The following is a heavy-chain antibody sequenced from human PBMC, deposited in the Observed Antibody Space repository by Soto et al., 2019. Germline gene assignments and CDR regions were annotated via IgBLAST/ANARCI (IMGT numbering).Heavy chain of an antibody. V-gene: IGHV3-15*01. CDR2: IKSKTDGGTT. CDR3: TTHTLLRYFDWYSRVDY. CDR1: GFTFSSYA. J-gene: IGHJ4*02. Sequence: GGSLRLSCAASGFTFSSYAMSWVRQAPGKGLEWVGRIKSKTDGGTTDYAAPVKGRFTISRDDSKNTLYLQMNSLKTEDTAVYYCTTHTLLRYFDWYSRVDYWGQGTLVTVSS. D-gene: IGHD3-9*01.